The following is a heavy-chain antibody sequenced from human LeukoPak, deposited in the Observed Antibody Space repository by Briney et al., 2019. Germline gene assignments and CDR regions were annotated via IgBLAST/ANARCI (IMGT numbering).Heavy chain of an antibody. Sequence: KASETLSLTCTVSGGSISSHYWSWIRQPPGKGLEWIGHVFYIGSTNYNPSLKSRVTISMDTSKNQFSLNLSSVTAADTAVYYCARGDWNYPYYFDYWGQGTLVTVSS. CDR2: VFYIGST. CDR3: ARGDWNYPYYFDY. D-gene: IGHD1-7*01. CDR1: GGSISSHY. J-gene: IGHJ4*02. V-gene: IGHV4-59*11.